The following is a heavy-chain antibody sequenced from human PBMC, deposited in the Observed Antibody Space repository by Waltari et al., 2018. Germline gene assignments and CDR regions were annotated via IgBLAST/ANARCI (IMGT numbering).Heavy chain of an antibody. J-gene: IGHJ6*02. CDR2: MNPNSGNT. CDR3: ARKTMVRGVITYYYYGMDV. D-gene: IGHD3-10*01. CDR1: GYTFTRYD. V-gene: IGHV1-8*01. Sequence: QVQLVQSGAEVKKPGASVKVSCKASGYTFTRYDIHWVRQAKGQGLEWMGWMNPNSGNTGYAQKFQGRVTMTRNTSISTAYMELSSLRSEDTAVYYCARKTMVRGVITYYYYGMDVWGQGTTVTVSS.